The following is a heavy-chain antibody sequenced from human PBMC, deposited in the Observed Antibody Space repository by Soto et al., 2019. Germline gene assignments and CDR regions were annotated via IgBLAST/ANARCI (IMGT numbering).Heavy chain of an antibody. Sequence: GGSLRLSCAASGFNFRRFGMHWVRQAPGKGLEWVALISYDGGNQYYGDSARRRFTITRDNSKSTVFLQMNSLREEDTAVYYCAKDGCPDGICYVRDHWFDPWGQGAQVTVSS. D-gene: IGHD2-8*01. CDR1: GFNFRRFG. CDR2: ISYDGGNQ. CDR3: AKDGCPDGICYVRDHWFDP. J-gene: IGHJ5*02. V-gene: IGHV3-30*18.